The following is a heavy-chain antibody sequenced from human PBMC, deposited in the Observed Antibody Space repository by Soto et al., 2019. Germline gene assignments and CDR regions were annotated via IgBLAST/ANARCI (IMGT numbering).Heavy chain of an antibody. D-gene: IGHD7-27*01. CDR1: SLSLSNAW. V-gene: IGHV3-15*07. Sequence: EVQLVESGGGLVEPGGSLRLSCTASSLSLSNAWMNWVRQAPGKGLEWVGLMKSRSDGGTTGYAAPVKGRFSISRDDSRNTLYLQMNSLKTEDTAVYYCTTEKWGCFDNWGQGTLVTVSS. J-gene: IGHJ4*02. CDR2: MKSRSDGGTT. CDR3: TTEKWGCFDN.